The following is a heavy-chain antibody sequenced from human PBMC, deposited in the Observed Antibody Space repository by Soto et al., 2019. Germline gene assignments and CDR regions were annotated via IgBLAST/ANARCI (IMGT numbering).Heavy chain of an antibody. CDR1: GYTFTSYG. CDR3: ARKRITIFGVVIDSLGFDP. J-gene: IGHJ5*02. V-gene: IGHV1-18*01. CDR2: ISAYNGNT. D-gene: IGHD3-3*01. Sequence: QVQLVQSGAEVKKPGASVKVSCQASGYTFTSYGISWVRQAPGQGLEWMGWISAYNGNTNYAQKFQGRVTMTTDTSTSTAYMELRSLRSDDTAVYYCARKRITIFGVVIDSLGFDPWGQGTLVTVSS.